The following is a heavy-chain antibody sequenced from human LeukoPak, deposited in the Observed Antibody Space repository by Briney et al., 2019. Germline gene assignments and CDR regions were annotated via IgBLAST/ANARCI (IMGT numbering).Heavy chain of an antibody. J-gene: IGHJ4*02. CDR2: INPNSGGT. V-gene: IGHV1-2*02. CDR3: ARASNTLYDILTGLFHY. CDR1: GYTFTSYY. D-gene: IGHD3-9*01. Sequence: ASVKVSCKASGYTFTSYYMHWVRQAPGQGLEWMGWINPNSGGTNYAQKFQGRVTMTRDTSISTAYMELSRLRSDDTAVYYCARASNTLYDILTGLFHYWGQGTLVTVSS.